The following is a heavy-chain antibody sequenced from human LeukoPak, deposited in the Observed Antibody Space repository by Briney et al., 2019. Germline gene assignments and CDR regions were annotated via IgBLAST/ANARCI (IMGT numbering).Heavy chain of an antibody. CDR1: GYTFSRHG. Sequence: PGGSLRLSCAASGYTFSRHGIHWVRQAPGTGLNRLAVIRHAGSDKYYADSVKGRFNISRDDSKNTLYLQMNSLRVEDTAVYYCAKGSFYCNGNSCPQYYYYIDVWGKGTTVTVSS. CDR3: AKGSFYCNGNSCPQYYYYIDV. CDR2: IRHAGSDK. V-gene: IGHV3-30*02. J-gene: IGHJ6*03. D-gene: IGHD2/OR15-2a*01.